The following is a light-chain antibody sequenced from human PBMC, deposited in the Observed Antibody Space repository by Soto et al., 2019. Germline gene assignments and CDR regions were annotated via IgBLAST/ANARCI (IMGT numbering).Light chain of an antibody. CDR2: DVS. V-gene: IGLV2-14*01. J-gene: IGLJ1*01. CDR3: NSYTTSSSLYV. Sequence: QSALTQPASVSGSPGQSITISCTGTSSDIGGYDYVSWYQQYPGKAPKLMIYDVSNRPSGVSDRFSSSKSANTASLTISGLQAEDEADYYCNSYTTSSSLYVFGTGTKLTVL. CDR1: SSDIGGYDY.